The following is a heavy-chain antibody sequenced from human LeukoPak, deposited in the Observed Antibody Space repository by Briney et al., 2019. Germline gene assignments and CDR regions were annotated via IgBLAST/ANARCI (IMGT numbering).Heavy chain of an antibody. D-gene: IGHD2-2*03. Sequence: GGSLRLSCAASGFTFDDYAMHWVRQAPGKGLEWVSGISWNSGSIGYADSVKGRFTISRDNAKNSLYLQMNSLRAEDTALYYCAKDKNLDIVVVPAASGFGMDVWGQGTTVTVSS. J-gene: IGHJ6*02. CDR1: GFTFDDYA. CDR3: AKDKNLDIVVVPAASGFGMDV. V-gene: IGHV3-9*01. CDR2: ISWNSGSI.